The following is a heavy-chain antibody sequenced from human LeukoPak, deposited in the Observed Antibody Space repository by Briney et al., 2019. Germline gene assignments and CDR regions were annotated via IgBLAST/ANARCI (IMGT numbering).Heavy chain of an antibody. D-gene: IGHD3-10*01. Sequence: GGSLRLSCAASGFTFSHAWMSWVRQAPGKGLEWVGRVKSKTDGGTTDYAAPVKGRFTTSRDDSKNTLYLEMNSLKTEDTAVYYCTVVNYGSGSYPLGYWGQGTLVTVSS. CDR3: TVVNYGSGSYPLGY. CDR1: GFTFSHAW. J-gene: IGHJ4*02. CDR2: VKSKTDGGTT. V-gene: IGHV3-15*01.